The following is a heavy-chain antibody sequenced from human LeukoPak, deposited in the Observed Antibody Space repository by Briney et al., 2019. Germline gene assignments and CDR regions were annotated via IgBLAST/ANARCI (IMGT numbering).Heavy chain of an antibody. CDR1: DYTFTNYW. CDR3: ARSTSAYYSADY. J-gene: IGHJ4*02. CDR2: IYPRDSDT. D-gene: IGHD3-22*01. Sequence: GASLKISCKGSDYTFTNYWIGWVRQTSDKGLELVAFIYPRDSDTRYNPSFQGQVTISADKSTNTAYLQWSSLQASDTAMYYCARSTSAYYSADYWGQGTLVTVSS. V-gene: IGHV5-51*01.